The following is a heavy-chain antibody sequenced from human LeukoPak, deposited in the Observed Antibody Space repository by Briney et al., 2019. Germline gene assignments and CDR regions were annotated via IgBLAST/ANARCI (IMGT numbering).Heavy chain of an antibody. CDR1: GGSISSYY. D-gene: IGHD3-9*01. J-gene: IGHJ5*02. CDR2: IYTSGST. V-gene: IGHV4-4*07. CDR3: ARAGDYDILTGYYLNWFDP. Sequence: PSETLSLTCTVSGGSISSYYWSWIRQPAGKGLEWIGRIYTSGSTNYNPSLKSRVTMSVDTSKNQFSLKLSSVTAADTAVYYCARAGDYDILTGYYLNWFDPWGQGTLVTVS.